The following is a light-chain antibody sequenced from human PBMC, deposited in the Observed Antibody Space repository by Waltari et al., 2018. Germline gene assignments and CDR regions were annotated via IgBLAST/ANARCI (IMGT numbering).Light chain of an antibody. CDR2: ELY. CDR3: MQSIQLPLT. J-gene: IGKJ4*01. Sequence: DIVMTQTPLSLSVTPAQPASIPCKPTQSLLHSDGKTYLYWYLQKPGQPPQLLIYELYKRLTGVPDRFSGSGSGTDFALKISRVESEDVGVYYCMQSIQLPLTFGGGTKVEIK. V-gene: IGKV2D-29*01. CDR1: QSLLHSDGKTY.